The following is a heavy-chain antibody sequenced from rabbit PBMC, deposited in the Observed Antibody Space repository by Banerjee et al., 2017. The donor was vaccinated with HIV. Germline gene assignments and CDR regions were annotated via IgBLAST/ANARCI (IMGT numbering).Heavy chain of an antibody. CDR1: GFSFSSDYY. CDR2: ISTKIGST. J-gene: IGHJ4*01. V-gene: IGHV1S45*01. Sequence: QEQLEESGGGLVKPVASLTLTCTASGFSFSSDYYMCWVRQAPGKGLEWIACISTKIGSTWYASWAKGRFTISKTSSTTMTLQLNSLTAADTATYFCARDHKMGYYTYGYAGYAYASFNLWGPGTLVTVS. CDR3: ARDHKMGYYTYGYAGYAYASFNL. D-gene: IGHD6-1*01.